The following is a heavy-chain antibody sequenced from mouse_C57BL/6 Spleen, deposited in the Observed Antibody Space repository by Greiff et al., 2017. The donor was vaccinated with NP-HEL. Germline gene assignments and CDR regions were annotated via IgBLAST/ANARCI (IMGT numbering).Heavy chain of an antibody. V-gene: IGHV1-50*01. CDR2: IDPSDSYT. J-gene: IGHJ4*01. D-gene: IGHD1-1*01. CDR3: ARGGIYYGHYAMDY. Sequence: QVQLQQPGAELVKPGASVKLSCKASGYTFTSYWMQWVKQRPGQGLEWIGEIDPSDSYTNYNQKFKGKATLTVDPSSSTAYMQLSSLTSEDSAVYYCARGGIYYGHYAMDYWGQGTSVTVSS. CDR1: GYTFTSYW.